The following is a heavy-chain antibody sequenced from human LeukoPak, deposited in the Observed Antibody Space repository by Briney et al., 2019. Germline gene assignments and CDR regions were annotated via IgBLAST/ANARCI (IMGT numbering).Heavy chain of an antibody. CDR2: INSDESTT. Sequence: GGSLRLSCVASGFTLSGHWMHWVRQAPGKELVWVSRINSDESTTVYADSVKGRFTISRDNAKNTLYLQMNSLTAEDTAVYYCARSDWFDPWGQGTLVTVSS. V-gene: IGHV3-74*01. CDR3: ARSDWFDP. J-gene: IGHJ5*02. CDR1: GFTLSGHW.